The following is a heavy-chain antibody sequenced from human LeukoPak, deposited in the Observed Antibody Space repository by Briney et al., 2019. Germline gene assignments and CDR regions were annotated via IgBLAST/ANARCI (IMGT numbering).Heavy chain of an antibody. Sequence: ETLSLTCAVYGGSFSGYYWSWIRQPPGKGLEWIGEINHSGSTNYNPSLKSRVTISVDTSKNQFSLKLSSVTAADTAVYYCASNYYGSGSLDYWGQGNLVTVSS. CDR1: GGSFSGYY. CDR3: ASNYYGSGSLDY. J-gene: IGHJ4*02. V-gene: IGHV4-34*01. CDR2: INHSGST. D-gene: IGHD3-10*01.